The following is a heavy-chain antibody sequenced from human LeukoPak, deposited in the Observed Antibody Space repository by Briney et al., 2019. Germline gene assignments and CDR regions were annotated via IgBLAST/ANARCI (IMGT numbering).Heavy chain of an antibody. J-gene: IGHJ3*02. D-gene: IGHD3-10*01. CDR2: INPNSGGT. CDR3: ARDPRRITMVRGVMGGAFDI. V-gene: IGHV1-2*02. CDR1: GYTFTGYY. Sequence: ASVKVSCKASGYTFTGYYMHWVRQAPGQGLEWMGWINPNSGGTNYAQKFQGRATMTRDTSISTAYMELSRLRSDDTAVYYCARDPRRITMVRGVMGGAFDIWGQGTMVTVSS.